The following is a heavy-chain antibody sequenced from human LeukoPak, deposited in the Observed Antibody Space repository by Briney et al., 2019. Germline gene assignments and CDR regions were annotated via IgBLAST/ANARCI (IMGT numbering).Heavy chain of an antibody. V-gene: IGHV4-4*07. CDR3: ARGPGSRSAEAFDI. CDR1: NGSISSSY. D-gene: IGHD3-10*01. J-gene: IGHJ3*02. Sequence: SETLSLTCTVSNGSISSSYWTWIRQPAGKGLEWIGRIYTSGITDYNPSLKSRVTMSVDTSKSQFSLKLSSVTAADTAVYYCARGPGSRSAEAFDIWGQGTMVTVSS. CDR2: IYTSGIT.